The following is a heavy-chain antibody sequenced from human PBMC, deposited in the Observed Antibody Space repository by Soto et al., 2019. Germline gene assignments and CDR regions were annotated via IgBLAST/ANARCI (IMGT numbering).Heavy chain of an antibody. Sequence: EVQLLESGGGLVQPGGSLRLSCAASGFTFSTSGMSWVRQAPGKGLEWVSSISHSGGSTFYTGSVKGRFTIFRDNSKNTLYLQMSSLRVEDTAVYYCAPWGGQGYYFDYWGQGTLVTVSS. CDR3: APWGGQGYYFDY. V-gene: IGHV3-23*01. D-gene: IGHD3-16*01. CDR1: GFTFSTSG. J-gene: IGHJ4*02. CDR2: ISHSGGST.